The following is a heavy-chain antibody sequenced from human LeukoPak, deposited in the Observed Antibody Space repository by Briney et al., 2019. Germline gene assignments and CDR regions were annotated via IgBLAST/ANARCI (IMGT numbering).Heavy chain of an antibody. Sequence: GGSLRLPCAASGFIFSNYWMSWVRQAPGKGLEWVANIRQDGSEKYYVDSVKGRFTISRDNAKNSLYLQMNSLRVEDTAVYYCARQEWWGQGTLVTVSS. J-gene: IGHJ4*02. D-gene: IGHD3-3*01. CDR2: IRQDGSEK. CDR1: GFIFSNYW. V-gene: IGHV3-7*01. CDR3: ARQEW.